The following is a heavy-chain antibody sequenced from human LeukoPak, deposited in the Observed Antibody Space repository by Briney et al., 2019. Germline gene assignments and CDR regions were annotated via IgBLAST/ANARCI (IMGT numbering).Heavy chain of an antibody. Sequence: SETLSLTCTVSGGSISSSSYYWAWIRQPPGKGLEWIGSIYYSGSTYYNPSLKSRVTISVDTSKNQFSLKLSSVTAADTAVYYCARDVPTVTTYARYYYYYYMDVWGKGTTVTVSS. CDR3: ARDVPTVTTYARYYYYYYMDV. V-gene: IGHV4-39*07. J-gene: IGHJ6*03. D-gene: IGHD4-11*01. CDR1: GGSISSSSYY. CDR2: IYYSGST.